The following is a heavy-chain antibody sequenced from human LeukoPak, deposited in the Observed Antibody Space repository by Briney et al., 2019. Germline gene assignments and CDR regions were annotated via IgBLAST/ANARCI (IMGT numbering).Heavy chain of an antibody. D-gene: IGHD3-22*01. V-gene: IGHV3-48*03. J-gene: IGHJ4*02. CDR3: ARVDYYESSGPY. Sequence: SVKGRFTISRDNAKNSLYLQMNSLRAEDTAAYYCARVDYYESSGPYWGQGTLVTVSP.